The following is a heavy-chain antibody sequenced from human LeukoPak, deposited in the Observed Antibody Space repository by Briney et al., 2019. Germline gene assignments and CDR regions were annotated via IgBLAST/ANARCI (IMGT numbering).Heavy chain of an antibody. V-gene: IGHV3-74*01. J-gene: IGHJ5*02. D-gene: IGHD1-26*01. CDR1: GFXFSSYW. CDR3: ARVASGSWNWFDP. CDR2: INTDGGTT. Sequence: GGSLRLSCAASGFXFSSYWFHWVRQAPGKGLVWVSRINTDGGTTTYADSVKGRFTISRDNAKNTLYLQMSSLRAEDTAVYYCARVASGSWNWFDPWGQGTLVTVSS.